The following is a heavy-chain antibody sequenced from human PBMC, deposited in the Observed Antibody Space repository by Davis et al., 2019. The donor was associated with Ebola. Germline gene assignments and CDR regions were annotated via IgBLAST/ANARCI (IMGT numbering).Heavy chain of an antibody. J-gene: IGHJ6*02. CDR2: IKQDGGEK. Sequence: GGSLRLSCAASGFTFSNAWMHWVRHAPGKGPEWVAIIKQDGGEKYYVDSVKGRFTISRDNAKNSLFLQMNSLRAEDTALYYCASGDGRGSSYDMDVWGQGTTVTVSS. CDR3: ASGDGRGSSYDMDV. CDR1: GFTFSNAW. V-gene: IGHV3-7*03. D-gene: IGHD5-12*01.